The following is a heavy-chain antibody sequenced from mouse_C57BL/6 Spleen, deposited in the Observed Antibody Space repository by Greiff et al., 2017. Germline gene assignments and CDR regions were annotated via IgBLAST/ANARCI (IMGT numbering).Heavy chain of an antibody. CDR3: VIYDGYWFAY. V-gene: IGHV10-1*01. J-gene: IGHJ3*01. CDR2: IRSKSNNYAT. Sequence: VKLMESGGGLVQPKGSLKLSCAASGFSFNTYAMNWVRQAPGKGLEWVARIRSKSNNYATYYADSVKDRFTISRDDSESMLYLQMNNLKTEDTAMYYCVIYDGYWFAYWGQGTLVTVSA. D-gene: IGHD2-3*01. CDR1: GFSFNTYA.